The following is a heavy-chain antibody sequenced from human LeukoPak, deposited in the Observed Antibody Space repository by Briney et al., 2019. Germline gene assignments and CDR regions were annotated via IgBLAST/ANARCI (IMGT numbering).Heavy chain of an antibody. Sequence: GSLRLSCTAAGFTFPDYAMAWVRQAPGKGLEWIGYIYHSGSTNYNPSLKSRVTISVDKSKNQFSLKLSSVTAADTAVYYCARTYCGGDCRGYYYSYYMDVWGKGTTVTISS. CDR2: IYHSGST. J-gene: IGHJ6*03. CDR3: ARTYCGGDCRGYYYSYYMDV. CDR1: GFTFPDYA. V-gene: IGHV4-38-2*02. D-gene: IGHD2-21*02.